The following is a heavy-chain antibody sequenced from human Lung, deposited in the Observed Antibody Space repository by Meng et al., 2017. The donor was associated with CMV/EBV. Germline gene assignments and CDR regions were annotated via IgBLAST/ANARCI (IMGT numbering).Heavy chain of an antibody. D-gene: IGHD6-13*01. V-gene: IGHV3-49*04. Sequence: SXKISCRASGFTFGDYAMSWVRQAPGKGLEWVGFIRSKGYGGTIEYAASVKGRFTISRDDSKSIAYLQMNSLKTEDTAVYYCTRGHSIDIWGQGTRVTVSS. CDR1: GFTFGDYA. J-gene: IGHJ4*02. CDR3: TRGHSIDI. CDR2: IRSKGYGGTI.